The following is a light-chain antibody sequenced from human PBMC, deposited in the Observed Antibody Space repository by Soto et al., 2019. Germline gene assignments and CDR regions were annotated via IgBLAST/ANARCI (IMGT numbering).Light chain of an antibody. CDR3: QEYGSSRT. J-gene: IGKJ1*01. CDR2: GAS. Sequence: EIVLTQSPGTLSLSPGERATLSCRASQSVSSSYLAWYQQKPGQAPRLLIYGASSRATGIPDRFSGSGSGTGFNLTISRLEPEDFAVYYCQEYGSSRTFGQGTKVEIK. CDR1: QSVSSSY. V-gene: IGKV3-20*01.